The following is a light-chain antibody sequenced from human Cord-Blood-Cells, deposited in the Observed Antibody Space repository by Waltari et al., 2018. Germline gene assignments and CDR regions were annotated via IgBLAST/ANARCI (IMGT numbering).Light chain of an antibody. J-gene: IGKJ1*01. V-gene: IGKV1-5*03. CDR3: QQYNSYSRT. CDR2: KAS. Sequence: DIQMTQSPSTLSASVGDRVTITCRASQSISSWLAWYQQKPGEAPMLLIYKASSLESRAPSRFSGIGSGTEFTLTISSLQPDDFATYYCQQYNSYSRTFGQGTKVEIK. CDR1: QSISSW.